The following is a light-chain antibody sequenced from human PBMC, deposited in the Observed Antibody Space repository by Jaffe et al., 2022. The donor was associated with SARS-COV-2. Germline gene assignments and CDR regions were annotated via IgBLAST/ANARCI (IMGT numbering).Light chain of an antibody. CDR3: QQRIKWPIT. J-gene: IGKJ5*01. CDR1: QSVSPY. CDR2: DTS. Sequence: EIVLTQSPATLSLSPGERATLSCRASQSVSPYLGWYQQKPGQAPRLLIYDTSNRATGIPARFSGSGSGTDFTLTISSLEPEDFAVYYCQQRIKWPITFGQGTRLEIK. V-gene: IGKV3-11*01.